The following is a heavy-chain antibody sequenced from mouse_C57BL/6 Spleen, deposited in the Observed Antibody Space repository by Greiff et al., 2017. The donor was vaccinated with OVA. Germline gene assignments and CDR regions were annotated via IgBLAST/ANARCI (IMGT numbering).Heavy chain of an antibody. CDR2: ISDGGSYT. D-gene: IGHD1-1*01. Sequence: EVKLVESGGGLVKPGGSLKLSCAASGFTFSSYAMSWVRQTPEKRLEWVATISDGGSYTYYPDNVKGRFTISRDNAKNNLYLQMSHLKSEDTAMYYCAREGAITTVVARYFDVWGTGTTVTVSS. CDR1: GFTFSSYA. V-gene: IGHV5-4*01. CDR3: AREGAITTVVARYFDV. J-gene: IGHJ1*03.